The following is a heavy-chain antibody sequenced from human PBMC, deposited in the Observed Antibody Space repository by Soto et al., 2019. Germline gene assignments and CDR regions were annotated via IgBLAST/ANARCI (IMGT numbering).Heavy chain of an antibody. V-gene: IGHV3-33*01. CDR3: AREVVVAAWWFDP. CDR2: IWYDGSNK. D-gene: IGHD2-15*01. J-gene: IGHJ5*02. CDR1: GFTFSSYG. Sequence: QVQLVESGGGVVQPGRSLRLSCAASGFTFSSYGMHWVRQAPGKGLEWVAVIWYDGSNKYYADSVKGRFTISRDNSKNTLYLQMNSLRAEDTAVYYCAREVVVAAWWFDPWAQGTLVTVSS.